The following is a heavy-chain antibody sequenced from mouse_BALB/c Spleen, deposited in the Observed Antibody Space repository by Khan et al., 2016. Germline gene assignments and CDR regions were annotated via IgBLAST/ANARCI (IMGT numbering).Heavy chain of an antibody. CDR3: ARYYGSSYYAMDY. V-gene: IGHV3-8*02. Sequence: EVQLQESGPSLVKPSQTLSPTCSVTGDSITSGYWNWIRKFPGNKLEYMGYISYSGSTYYNPSLKRRISITRDTSKNQYYLQLNSVTTEDTATYYCARYYGSSYYAMDYWGQGTSVTVSS. CDR1: GDSITSGY. CDR2: ISYSGST. D-gene: IGHD1-1*01. J-gene: IGHJ4*01.